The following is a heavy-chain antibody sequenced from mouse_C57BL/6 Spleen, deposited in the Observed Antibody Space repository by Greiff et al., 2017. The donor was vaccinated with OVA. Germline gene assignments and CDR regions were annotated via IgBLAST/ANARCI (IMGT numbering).Heavy chain of an antibody. V-gene: IGHV1-72*01. D-gene: IGHD1-1*01. CDR2: IDPNSGGT. CDR1: GYTFTSYW. CDR3: AREATTVVARWYFDV. J-gene: IGHJ1*03. Sequence: VQLQQPGAELVKPGASVKLSCKASGYTFTSYWMHWVKQRPGRGLEWIGRIDPNSGGTKYNEKFKSKATLTVDKPSSTAYMQLSSLTSEDSAVYYCAREATTVVARWYFDVWGTGTTVTVSS.